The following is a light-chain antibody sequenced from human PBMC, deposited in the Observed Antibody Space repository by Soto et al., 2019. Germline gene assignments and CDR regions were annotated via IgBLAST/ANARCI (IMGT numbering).Light chain of an antibody. Sequence: DIVLTQSPATLSLSPGERATLSCRASQRVRGYLAWYQHKPGQAPRLLIYDASNRATGISARFSGSGSGTDFTLTISSLEPEDFAVYYCQQRSNWPGTFGQGTKLEIK. V-gene: IGKV3-11*01. CDR3: QQRSNWPGT. CDR2: DAS. CDR1: QRVRGY. J-gene: IGKJ2*01.